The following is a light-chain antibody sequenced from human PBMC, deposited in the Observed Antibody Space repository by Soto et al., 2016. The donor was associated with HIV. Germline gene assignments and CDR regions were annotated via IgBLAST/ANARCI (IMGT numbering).Light chain of an antibody. CDR2: DAS. V-gene: IGKV1-33*01. Sequence: DIQMTQSPSSLSASVGDRVTITCQASPDVKNYLNWYQQKPGKAPNLLIYDASNLEPGVPSRFSGSGSGTDFTLTISCLQSEDFATYYCQQYYNFPRTFGQGTKVEIK. J-gene: IGKJ1*01. CDR3: QQYYNFPRT. CDR1: PDVKNY.